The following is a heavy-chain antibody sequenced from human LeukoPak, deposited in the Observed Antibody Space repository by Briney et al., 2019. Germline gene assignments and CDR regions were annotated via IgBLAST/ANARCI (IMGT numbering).Heavy chain of an antibody. V-gene: IGHV5-51*01. D-gene: IGHD4-23*01. CDR3: ARSDYCGNSFDY. Sequence: GESLKISCQGSGFTFTTHWIGWVRQMPGKGLEWMGIIYPGDSDTKYTPSFQGQVTISADRSIRTAYLQWTSLKASDTAMYYCARSDYCGNSFDYWGQGTLVTVSS. CDR1: GFTFTTHW. J-gene: IGHJ4*02. CDR2: IYPGDSDT.